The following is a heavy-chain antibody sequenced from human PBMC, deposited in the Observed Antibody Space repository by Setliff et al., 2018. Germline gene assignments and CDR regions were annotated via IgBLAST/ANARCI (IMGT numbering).Heavy chain of an antibody. Sequence: GGSLRLSCAASGFAFSTYGIHWVRHTPGKGLEWVAYIRYGGSKKDYADYVRGRFTISRDDSKNTVSLQMSSLRARDTAVYYCAKEIQPRRGPVYDSSGLAFDYWGQGTLVTVSS. D-gene: IGHD3-22*01. CDR1: GFAFSTYG. CDR3: AKEIQPRRGPVYDSSGLAFDY. V-gene: IGHV3-30*02. J-gene: IGHJ4*01. CDR2: IRYGGSKK.